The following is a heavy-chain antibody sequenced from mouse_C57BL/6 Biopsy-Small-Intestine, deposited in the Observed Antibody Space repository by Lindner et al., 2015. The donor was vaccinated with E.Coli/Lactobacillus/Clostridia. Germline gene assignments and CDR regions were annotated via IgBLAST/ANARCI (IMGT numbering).Heavy chain of an antibody. D-gene: IGHD1-3*01. CDR2: MNPNSGNT. CDR1: GYNFTTFD. J-gene: IGHJ4*01. Sequence: SVKVSCKASGYNFTTFDITWVRQAPGQGLEWMGWMNPNSGNTGYAQKFQGRVTFTRNTSIDTAYMELSSLRSDDTAIYYCARGILTTHWYLNYLDCWGLGTLVTVSS. V-gene: IGHV1-84*02. CDR3: ARGILTTHWYLNYLDC.